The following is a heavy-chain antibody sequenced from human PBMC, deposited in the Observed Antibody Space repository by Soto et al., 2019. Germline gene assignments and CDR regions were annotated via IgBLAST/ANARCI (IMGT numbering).Heavy chain of an antibody. CDR3: ARSRISRVEMATISRDPPYYFDY. D-gene: IGHD5-12*01. CDR1: GGSISSYY. CDR2: IYYSGST. J-gene: IGHJ4*02. V-gene: IGHV4-59*01. Sequence: PSETLSLTCTVSGGSISSYYWSWIRQPPGKGLEWIGYIYYSGSTNYNPSLKSRVTISVDTSKNQFSLKLSSVTAADTAVYYCARSRISRVEMATISRDPPYYFDYWGQGTLVTVSS.